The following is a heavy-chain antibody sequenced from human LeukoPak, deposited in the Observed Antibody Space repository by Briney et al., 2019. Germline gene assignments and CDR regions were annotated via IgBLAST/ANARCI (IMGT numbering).Heavy chain of an antibody. CDR2: ISSSGSTI. V-gene: IGHV3-11*01. CDR3: ARDNDYYDSSGYYDY. CDR1: GFTFSDYY. Sequence: GGSLRLSCAASGFTFSDYYMSWSRQAPGKGLEWVSYISSSGSTIYYAESVKGRFTISRDKAKNSLYLQMNSLRAEDTAVYYCARDNDYYDSSGYYDYWGQGTLVTVSS. J-gene: IGHJ4*02. D-gene: IGHD3-22*01.